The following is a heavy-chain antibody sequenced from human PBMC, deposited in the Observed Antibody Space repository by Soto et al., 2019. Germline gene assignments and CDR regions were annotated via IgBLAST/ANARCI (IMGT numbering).Heavy chain of an antibody. CDR1: GFTFDHYA. V-gene: IGHV3-9*01. CDR3: AKDSNYYGSGSYRIHFDY. Sequence: EVQLVESGGGLVQPGRSLRLSCAASGFTFDHYAMHWVRQAPGKGLEWVSGISWNSGSIGYADSVKGRFTISRDNAKNSLYLQMNSLRAEDTALYYCAKDSNYYGSGSYRIHFDYWGQGTLVTVSS. CDR2: ISWNSGSI. D-gene: IGHD3-10*01. J-gene: IGHJ4*02.